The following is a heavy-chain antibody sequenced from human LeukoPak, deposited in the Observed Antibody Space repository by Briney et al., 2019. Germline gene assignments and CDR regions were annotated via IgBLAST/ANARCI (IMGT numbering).Heavy chain of an antibody. CDR2: INHSGST. D-gene: IGHD3-3*01. CDR1: GGSFSGYY. Sequence: SETLSLTCAVYGGSFSGYYWSWIRQPPGKGLEWIGEINHSGSTNYNPSLKSRVTIPVDTSKNQFSLKLSSVTAADTAVYYCARGPRLWSGYYNWFDPWGQGTLVTVSS. CDR3: ARGPRLWSGYYNWFDP. J-gene: IGHJ5*02. V-gene: IGHV4-34*01.